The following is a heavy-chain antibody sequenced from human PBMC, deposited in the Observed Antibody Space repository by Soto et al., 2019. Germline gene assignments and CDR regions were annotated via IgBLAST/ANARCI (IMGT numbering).Heavy chain of an antibody. CDR2: ISSSSSYT. CDR3: ARDNWNDRAYYGMDV. V-gene: IGHV3-11*05. D-gene: IGHD1-20*01. Sequence: QVQLVESGGGLVKPGGSLRLSCAASGFTFSDYYMSWIRQAPGKGLEWVSYISSSSSYTNYADSVKGRFTISRHNAKNSLYLQMNSLRAEDTAVYYCARDNWNDRAYYGMDVWGQGTTVTVSS. J-gene: IGHJ6*02. CDR1: GFTFSDYY.